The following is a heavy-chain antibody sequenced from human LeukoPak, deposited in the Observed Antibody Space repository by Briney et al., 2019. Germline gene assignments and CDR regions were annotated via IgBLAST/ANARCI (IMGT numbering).Heavy chain of an antibody. CDR3: ARDRRYYYGSGSYWDY. CDR1: GGTFSSYA. Sequence: ASVKVSCKASGGTFSSYAISWVRQAPGQGLEWMGGIIPIFGTANYAQKFQGRVTITADESTSTAYMELSSLRSEDTAVYYCARDRRYYYGSGSYWDYWGQGTLVSVSS. J-gene: IGHJ4*02. V-gene: IGHV1-69*13. CDR2: IIPIFGTA. D-gene: IGHD3-10*01.